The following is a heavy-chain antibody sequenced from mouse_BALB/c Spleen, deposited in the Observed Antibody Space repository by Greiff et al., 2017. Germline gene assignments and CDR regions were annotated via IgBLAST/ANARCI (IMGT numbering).Heavy chain of an antibody. CDR3: ARSREAMDY. CDR1: GYTFTSYY. J-gene: IGHJ4*01. V-gene: IGHV1S56*01. CDR2: IYPGNVNT. Sequence: VKLMESGPELVKPGASVRISCKASGYTFTSYYIHWVKQRPGQGLEWIGWIYPGNVNTKYNEKFKGKATLTADKSSSTAYMQLSSLTSEDSAVYFCARSREAMDYWGQGTSVTVSS.